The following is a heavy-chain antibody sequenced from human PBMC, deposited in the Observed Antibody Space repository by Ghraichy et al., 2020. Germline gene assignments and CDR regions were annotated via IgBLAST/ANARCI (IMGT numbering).Heavy chain of an antibody. Sequence: GGSLRLSCAASGFTFSSYGMHWVRQAPGKGLEWVAVISYDGNEIHYADSVRGRFTISRDNSKNTLFLQMNSLRAEDTAVYYCAKEGSLTGWTLGGYWGQGTLVTVSS. CDR2: ISYDGNEI. J-gene: IGHJ4*02. V-gene: IGHV3-30*18. D-gene: IGHD6-19*01. CDR1: GFTFSSYG. CDR3: AKEGSLTGWTLGGY.